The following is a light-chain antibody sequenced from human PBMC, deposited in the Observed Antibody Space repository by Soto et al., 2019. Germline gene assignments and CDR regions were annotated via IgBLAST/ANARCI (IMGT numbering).Light chain of an antibody. CDR1: QSVSSSY. Sequence: EIVLTQSPGTLSLSPGERATLSCRASQSVSSSYLAWYQQKPGQAPRLFIYGASSRATGIPDRFSGSGSGTDFTLTISRLEPEDFAVYYCPQYGSSRTFGGGTKVEIK. CDR3: PQYGSSRT. J-gene: IGKJ4*01. CDR2: GAS. V-gene: IGKV3-20*01.